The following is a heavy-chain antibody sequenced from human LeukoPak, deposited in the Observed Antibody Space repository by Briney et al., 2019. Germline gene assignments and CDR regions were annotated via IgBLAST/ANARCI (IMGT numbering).Heavy chain of an antibody. CDR1: GGSFSGYY. J-gene: IGHJ5*02. CDR3: ARGLFWRSRFDP. Sequence: PSETLSLTCAVYGGSFSGYYWSWIRQPPGKGLEWIGEINHSGSTNYNPSLKSRVTISVDTSKNQFSLKLSSVTAADTAVYYCARGLFWRSRFDPWGQGTLVTVSS. V-gene: IGHV4-34*01. CDR2: INHSGST. D-gene: IGHD2/OR15-2a*01.